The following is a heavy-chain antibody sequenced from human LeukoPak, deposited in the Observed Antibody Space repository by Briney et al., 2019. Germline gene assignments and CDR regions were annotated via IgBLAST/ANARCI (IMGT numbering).Heavy chain of an antibody. Sequence: PGGSLRLSCAASGFTFSSYWMHWVRQAPGKGLGWVSRINSDGSSTSYADSVKGRFTISRDNAKNTLYLQMNSLRAEDTAVYYCARDSLFPERPFDIWGQGTMVTVSS. V-gene: IGHV3-74*01. CDR1: GFTFSSYW. CDR2: INSDGSST. J-gene: IGHJ3*02. CDR3: ARDSLFPERPFDI.